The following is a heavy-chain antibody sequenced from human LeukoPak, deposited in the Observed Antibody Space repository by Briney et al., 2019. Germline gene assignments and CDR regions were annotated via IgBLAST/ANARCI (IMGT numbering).Heavy chain of an antibody. Sequence: PGGSLRLSCAASGFTVSRNYMSWVRQAPGKGLEWVAFIRYDGSNKYYADSVKGRFTISRDNSKNTLNLQMNSLRAEDTAVYYCAKVAIVGATGLDYWGQGTLVTVSS. V-gene: IGHV3-30*02. D-gene: IGHD1-26*01. CDR1: GFTVSRNY. J-gene: IGHJ4*02. CDR3: AKVAIVGATGLDY. CDR2: IRYDGSNK.